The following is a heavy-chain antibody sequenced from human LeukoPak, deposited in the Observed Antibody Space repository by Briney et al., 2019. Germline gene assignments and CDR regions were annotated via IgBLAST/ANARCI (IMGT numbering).Heavy chain of an antibody. CDR1: GFTFSDYI. V-gene: IGHV3-73*01. J-gene: IGHJ4*02. Sequence: GGSLRLSCAAFGFTFSDYILDWVRQASGKGLEWAGRVRDKGHSYATGYAASVKGRFIISRDDSKNTAYLQMNSLKTEDTAMYYCARQPQGTGTVDYWGQGTLVTVSS. D-gene: IGHD3/OR15-3a*01. CDR3: ARQPQGTGTVDY. CDR2: VRDKGHSYAT.